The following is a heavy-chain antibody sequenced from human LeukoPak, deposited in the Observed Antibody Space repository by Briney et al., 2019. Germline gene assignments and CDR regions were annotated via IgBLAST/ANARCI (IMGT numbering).Heavy chain of an antibody. J-gene: IGHJ4*02. Sequence: GGSLRLSCAASGFTFSSYSMNWVRQAPGKGLEWVSSISSSSSYIYYADSVKGRFTISRDDAKNSLYLQMISLRAEDTAVYYCARDHHGDYVDYWGQGTLVTVSS. CDR3: ARDHHGDYVDY. D-gene: IGHD4-17*01. CDR2: ISSSSSYI. V-gene: IGHV3-21*01. CDR1: GFTFSSYS.